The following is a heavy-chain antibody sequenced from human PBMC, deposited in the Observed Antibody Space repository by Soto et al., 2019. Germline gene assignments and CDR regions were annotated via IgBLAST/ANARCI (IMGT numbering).Heavy chain of an antibody. Sequence: PGESLKISCKGSGYSFTSYWIGWVRQMPGKGLEWMGIIYPGDSDTRYSPSFQGQVTISADKSISTAYLQWSSLKASDTAMYYCARAVNYYDSSGYYRTNYYYYGMDVWGQGTTVTVSS. D-gene: IGHD3-22*01. CDR1: GYSFTSYW. J-gene: IGHJ6*02. CDR3: ARAVNYYDSSGYYRTNYYYYGMDV. CDR2: IYPGDSDT. V-gene: IGHV5-51*01.